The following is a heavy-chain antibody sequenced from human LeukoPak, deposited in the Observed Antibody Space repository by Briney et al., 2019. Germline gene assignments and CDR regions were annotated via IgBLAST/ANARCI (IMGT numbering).Heavy chain of an antibody. CDR3: VRDPEALDY. V-gene: IGHV3-48*02. CDR2: ISKGRPTI. J-gene: IGHJ4*02. CDR1: GFTFSSYS. Sequence: PGGSLGLSCVASGFTFSSYSMNWVRQAPGKGLEWVSYISKGRPTIHYADSVKGRFTISRDNAKNSLYLQMNSLRDEDTAVYYCVRDPEALDYWGQGTLVTVSS.